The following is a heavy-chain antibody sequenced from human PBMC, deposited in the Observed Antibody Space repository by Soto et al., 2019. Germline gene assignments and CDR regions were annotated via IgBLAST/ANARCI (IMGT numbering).Heavy chain of an antibody. D-gene: IGHD2-8*01. CDR1: GGSISSDGYY. Sequence: QVQLQESGPGLVKPSQTLSLTCIVSGGSISSDGYYWTWIRQHPGKGLEWIGYISNSGRTYYNPSLESRVTISMDTSKNHVSLKVSSVTAADTAVFYCARDWAGVRGSYGMDVWGQGTTVTVSS. CDR2: ISNSGRT. V-gene: IGHV4-31*03. J-gene: IGHJ6*02. CDR3: ARDWAGVRGSYGMDV.